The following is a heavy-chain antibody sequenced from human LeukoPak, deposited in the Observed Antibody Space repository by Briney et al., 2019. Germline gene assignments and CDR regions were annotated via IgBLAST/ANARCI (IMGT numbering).Heavy chain of an antibody. CDR2: ISGSAAGT. J-gene: IGHJ5*02. CDR1: GFTFSSYA. CDR3: ASDQYSSSWYSS. D-gene: IGHD6-13*01. Sequence: PGGSLRLSCAASGFTFSSYAMSWVRQAPGKGLEWVSSISGSAAGTYYADSVKGRFSISRDNSKNTLYLQMNSLRAEDTAVYYCASDQYSSSWYSSWGQATLVTVSS. V-gene: IGHV3-23*01.